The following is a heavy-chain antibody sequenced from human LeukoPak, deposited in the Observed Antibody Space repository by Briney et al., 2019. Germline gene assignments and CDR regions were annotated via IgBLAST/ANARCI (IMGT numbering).Heavy chain of an antibody. Sequence: ESLKISCKGSGYSFTTYWIGWVRQMPGKGLEWTGIIYPVDSDTTYSPSFQGQVTISADKSISTAYLQWSSLKASDTAMYYCASGDNSGYFRSPTEAYWGQGTLVTVSS. D-gene: IGHD3-22*01. CDR2: IYPVDSDT. CDR3: ASGDNSGYFRSPTEAY. CDR1: GYSFTTYW. V-gene: IGHV5-51*01. J-gene: IGHJ4*02.